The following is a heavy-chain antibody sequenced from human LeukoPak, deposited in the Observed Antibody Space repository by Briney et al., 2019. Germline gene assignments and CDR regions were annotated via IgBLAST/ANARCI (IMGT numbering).Heavy chain of an antibody. V-gene: IGHV3-21*01. J-gene: IGHJ6*03. Sequence: GGSLRLSCAVSGFTFSSYSMTWVRQAPGKGLEWVSSISRSSSYIYYADSVKGRFTISRDNARNSLYLQMNSLTAEDTAVYYCARDPYSGAYGDTYYYFMDVWGKGTTVTISS. CDR2: ISRSSSYI. CDR3: ARDPYSGAYGDTYYYFMDV. CDR1: GFTFSSYS. D-gene: IGHD1-26*01.